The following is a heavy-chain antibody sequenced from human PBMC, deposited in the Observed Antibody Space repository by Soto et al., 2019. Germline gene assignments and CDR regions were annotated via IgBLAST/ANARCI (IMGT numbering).Heavy chain of an antibody. CDR3: AVRYYYDGWSYYVSSAFDK. CDR2: VIPIFGTA. J-gene: IGHJ3*02. Sequence: SVKVSCKASGGTFSSYAISWVRQAPGQGLESMGGVIPIFGTANYAQKFQGRVTITADESTSTAYMELSSRCSDDPAVYYCAVRYYYDGWSYYVSSAFDKWG. CDR1: GGTFSSYA. V-gene: IGHV1-69*13. D-gene: IGHD3-22*01.